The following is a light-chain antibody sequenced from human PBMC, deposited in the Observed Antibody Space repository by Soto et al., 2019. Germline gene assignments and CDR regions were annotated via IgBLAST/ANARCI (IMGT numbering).Light chain of an antibody. CDR3: QQYNSYST. CDR2: KAS. Sequence: DIQMTQSPSTLSASVGDRVTITCRASQSIGNGLAWYQQKPGKAPKLLIYKASSLESGVPSRFSGSGSGTEFTLTISSLQPDDFATYYCQQYNSYSTFGQGTKVDIK. CDR1: QSIGNG. J-gene: IGKJ1*01. V-gene: IGKV1-5*03.